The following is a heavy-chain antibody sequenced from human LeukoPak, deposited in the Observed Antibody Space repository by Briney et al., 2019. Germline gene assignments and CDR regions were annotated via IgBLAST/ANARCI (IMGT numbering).Heavy chain of an antibody. CDR2: ISTVSTYT. CDR3: ARDGSGFYLYYYMDV. Sequence: GGSLRLSCAASGFTFTDYSMTWVGQAPGKGLEWVSSISTVSTYTFYSDSAKGRFTITRDNAKNTLYLQMSSLSAEDTGVYYCARDGSGFYLYYYMDVWGRGTTVTVSS. CDR1: GFTFTDYS. J-gene: IGHJ6*03. V-gene: IGHV3-21*01. D-gene: IGHD6-25*01.